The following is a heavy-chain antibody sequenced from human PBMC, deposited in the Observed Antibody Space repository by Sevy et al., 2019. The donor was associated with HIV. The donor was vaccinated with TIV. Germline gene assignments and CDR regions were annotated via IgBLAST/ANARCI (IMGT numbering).Heavy chain of an antibody. J-gene: IGHJ4*02. CDR2: INQDGSVK. CDR1: GFTLNSYW. CDR3: ARDMGGHGDYHFDY. D-gene: IGHD4-17*01. Sequence: GGSLRLSCAASGFTLNSYWMSWVRQAPGKGLEWVANINQDGSVKYYVDSVKGRFTISRDNARNSLYLRMNSLRAEDTAVYYCARDMGGHGDYHFDYWGQGTLVTVSS. V-gene: IGHV3-7*01.